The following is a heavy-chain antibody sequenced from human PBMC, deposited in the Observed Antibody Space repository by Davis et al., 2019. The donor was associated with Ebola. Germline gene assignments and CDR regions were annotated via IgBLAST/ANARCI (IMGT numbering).Heavy chain of an antibody. D-gene: IGHD2-2*02. CDR2: INPSGGST. V-gene: IGHV1-46*01. CDR1: GYTFTSYY. CDR3: ARDGRGCSSTSCYIPLAFLTPYYFDY. J-gene: IGHJ4*02. Sequence: ASVKVSCKASGYTFTSYYMHWVRQAPGQGLEWMGIINPSGGSTSYAQKFQGRVTMTRDTSTSTVYMELSSLRSEDTAVYYCARDGRGCSSTSCYIPLAFLTPYYFDYWGQGTLVTVSS.